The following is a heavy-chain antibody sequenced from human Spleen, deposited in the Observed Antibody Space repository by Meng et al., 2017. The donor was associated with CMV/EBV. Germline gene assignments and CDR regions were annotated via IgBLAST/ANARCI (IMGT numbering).Heavy chain of an antibody. Sequence: GSLRLSCAVYGGSFSGYYWSWIRQPPGKGLEWIGEINHSGSTNYNPSLKSRVTISVDTSKNQFSLKLSSVTAADTAVYYCARGEYYDFWSGYYLLGYYGMDVWGQGTTVTVSS. V-gene: IGHV4-34*01. D-gene: IGHD3-3*01. CDR2: INHSGST. CDR3: ARGEYYDFWSGYYLLGYYGMDV. J-gene: IGHJ6*02. CDR1: GGSFSGYY.